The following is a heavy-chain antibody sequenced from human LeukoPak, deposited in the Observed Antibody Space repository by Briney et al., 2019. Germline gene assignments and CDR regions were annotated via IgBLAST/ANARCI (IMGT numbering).Heavy chain of an antibody. CDR3: AGDQEGFDY. Sequence: ASVKVSCKASGYTFTSNYIHWVRQAPGQGLEWMGMIYPRDGSTSYAQKFQGRVTVTRDTTTSTVHMELSGLRSEDTAVYYCAGDQEGFDYWGQGTLVTVSS. CDR2: IYPRDGST. V-gene: IGHV1-46*01. J-gene: IGHJ4*02. CDR1: GYTFTSNY.